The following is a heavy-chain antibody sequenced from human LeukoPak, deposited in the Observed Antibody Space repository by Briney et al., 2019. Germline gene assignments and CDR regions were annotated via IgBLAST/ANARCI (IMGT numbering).Heavy chain of an antibody. CDR1: GYTFTSHD. V-gene: IGHV1-8*01. CDR2: MNPNSGNT. J-gene: IGHJ4*02. CDR3: ARGRAAGRLEKPRPIDY. D-gene: IGHD6-13*01. Sequence: ASVTVSCKASGYTFTSHDINWVRQATGQGLEWMGWMNPNSGNTGYAQKFQGRVTMTRNTSISTAYMELSSLRSEDTAVYYCARGRAAGRLEKPRPIDYWGQGTLVTVSS.